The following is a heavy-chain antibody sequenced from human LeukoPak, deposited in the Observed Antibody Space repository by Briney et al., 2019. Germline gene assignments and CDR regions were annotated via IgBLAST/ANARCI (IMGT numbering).Heavy chain of an antibody. D-gene: IGHD6-19*01. Sequence: GGSLRLSCAASGFTFSSYAMHWVRQAPGKGLEWVAVISYDGSNKYYADSVKGRFTISRDNSKNTLYLQMNSLRAEDTAVYYCARDPQWQWLAHNWFDPWGQGTLVTVSS. CDR2: ISYDGSNK. V-gene: IGHV3-30*04. J-gene: IGHJ5*02. CDR1: GFTFSSYA. CDR3: ARDPQWQWLAHNWFDP.